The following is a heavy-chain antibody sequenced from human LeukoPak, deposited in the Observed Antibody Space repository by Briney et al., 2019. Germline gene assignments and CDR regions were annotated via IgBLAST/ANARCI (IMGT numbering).Heavy chain of an antibody. CDR1: GGSISSYY. J-gene: IGHJ4*02. CDR2: IYYSGST. V-gene: IGHV4-59*12. Sequence: SETLSLTCTVSGGSISSYYWSWIRQPPGKGLEWIGYIYYSGSTNYNPSLKSRVTMSVDTSKNQFSLKLSSVTAADTAVYYCARVAGPTYFDYWGQGTLVTVSS. D-gene: IGHD6-13*01. CDR3: ARVAGPTYFDY.